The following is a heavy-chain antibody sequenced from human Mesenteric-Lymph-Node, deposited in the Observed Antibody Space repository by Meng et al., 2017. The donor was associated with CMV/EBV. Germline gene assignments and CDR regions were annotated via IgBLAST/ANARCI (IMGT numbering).Heavy chain of an antibody. Sequence: QVHLVQSKAEVGKPGASVMVSFKASGYTFTDFYIHWVRQAPGQWLEWMGRINPNSGVSNSAQNFQGRVTMTRDTSISTAYMELGRLTSDDTAVYHCARDNVNPEGFDPWGQGTLVTVSS. D-gene: IGHD2/OR15-2a*01. J-gene: IGHJ5*02. CDR2: INPNSGVS. V-gene: IGHV1-2*06. CDR1: GYTFTDFY. CDR3: ARDNVNPEGFDP.